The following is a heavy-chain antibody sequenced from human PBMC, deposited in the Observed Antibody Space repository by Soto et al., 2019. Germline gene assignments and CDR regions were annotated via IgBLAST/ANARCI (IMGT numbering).Heavy chain of an antibody. CDR3: ARGAADTAMVDS. D-gene: IGHD5-18*01. CDR1: CGSIRSYY. Sequence: ETLSLTCTVSCGSIRSYYWTWIRQPPGKGLEWLGYIFYSGSTFYNPSLKSRVTISIHTSKSQFSLQLTSVTAADTAVYYCARGAADTAMVDSWGQGILVTVSS. J-gene: IGHJ4*02. CDR2: IFYSGST. V-gene: IGHV4-59*01.